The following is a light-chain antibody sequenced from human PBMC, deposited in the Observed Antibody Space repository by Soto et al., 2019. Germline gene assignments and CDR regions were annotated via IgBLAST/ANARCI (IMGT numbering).Light chain of an antibody. CDR3: QQYNKWPLT. V-gene: IGKV3-15*01. CDR2: GTS. Sequence: ELVMTQAPATLSESPGETPSLSCRASQSVSSNVACYQRKRGQAPRLLIYGTSTRATGIPARFSGSGSGTEFTLTISSLQPEDFAVYYCQQYNKWPLTFGGGTKVEIK. CDR1: QSVSSN. J-gene: IGKJ4*01.